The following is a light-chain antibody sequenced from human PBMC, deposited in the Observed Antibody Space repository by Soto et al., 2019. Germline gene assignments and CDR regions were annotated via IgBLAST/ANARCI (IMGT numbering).Light chain of an antibody. CDR2: DVS. CDR3: TSYTSRSTRGV. CDR1: RSDVGGYNY. Sequence: QSALTQPASVSGSPGQSNTISCTGTRSDVGGYNYVSWYQQHPGKAPKLRIYDVSSLPSGVSNRFSAAKSGNTASLTIFGLQAEDAADYYCTSYTSRSTRGVFGGGTKLTVL. J-gene: IGLJ2*01. V-gene: IGLV2-14*03.